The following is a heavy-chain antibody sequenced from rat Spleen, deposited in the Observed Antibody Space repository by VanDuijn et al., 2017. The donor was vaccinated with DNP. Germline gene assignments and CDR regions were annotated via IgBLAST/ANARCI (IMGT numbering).Heavy chain of an antibody. V-gene: IGHV5-17*01. CDR1: GFTFSGYA. D-gene: IGHD1-2*01. Sequence: EVQLVESGGGLVQPGRSLKFSCAASGFTFSGYAMAWVRQAPKKGLEWVATITYDGSRTYYRDSVKGRFTISRDNAKSSLYLQMNSMKSEDTATYYCARRAAIDYAMDAWGQGTSVTVSS. CDR2: ITYDGSRT. CDR3: ARRAAIDYAMDA. J-gene: IGHJ4*01.